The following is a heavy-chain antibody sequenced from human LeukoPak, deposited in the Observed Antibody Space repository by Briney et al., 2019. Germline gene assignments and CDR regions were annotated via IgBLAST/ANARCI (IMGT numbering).Heavy chain of an antibody. CDR1: GGSVNSVSYY. Sequence: SETLSLSCTVSGGSVNSVSYYRSRIRQPPGKGLEWIGEINHSGSTNYNPSLKSRVTISVDTSKNQFSLKLSSVTAADTAVYYCARGRRELLGWGQGTLVTVSS. CDR3: ARGRRELLG. CDR2: INHSGST. J-gene: IGHJ4*02. D-gene: IGHD1-26*01. V-gene: IGHV4-39*07.